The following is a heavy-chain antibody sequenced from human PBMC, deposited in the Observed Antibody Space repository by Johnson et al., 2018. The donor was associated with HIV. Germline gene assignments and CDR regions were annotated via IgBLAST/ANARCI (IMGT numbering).Heavy chain of an antibody. V-gene: IGHV3-23*04. CDR1: GFTFSSYA. J-gene: IGHJ3*02. CDR3: AKDGYYYGSGSYYNDAFDI. Sequence: QLVESGGGLVQPGGSLRLSCAASGFTFSSYAMSWVRQAPGKGLEWVSAISGSGGSTYYADSVKGRFTISRDNSKNTLYLQMNSLRAEDTAVYYCAKDGYYYGSGSYYNDAFDIWGQGTMVTVSS. D-gene: IGHD3-10*01. CDR2: ISGSGGST.